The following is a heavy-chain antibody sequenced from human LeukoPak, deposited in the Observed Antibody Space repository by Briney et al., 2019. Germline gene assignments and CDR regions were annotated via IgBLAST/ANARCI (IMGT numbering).Heavy chain of an antibody. Sequence: ASVRVSCKASGYTFTSYDINWVRQATGQGLEWMGWMNPKSGNAGFAQKFQGRVTMTRDTSISTAYMELGSLRSEDTAVYYCARVTGSIDYWGQGTLVTVSS. CDR2: MNPKSGNA. D-gene: IGHD1-26*01. CDR1: GYTFTSYD. CDR3: ARVTGSIDY. J-gene: IGHJ4*02. V-gene: IGHV1-8*01.